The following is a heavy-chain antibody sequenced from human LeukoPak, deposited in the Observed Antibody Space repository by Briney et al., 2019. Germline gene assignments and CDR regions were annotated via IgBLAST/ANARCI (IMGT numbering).Heavy chain of an antibody. CDR3: ARHRYSSSSGIDY. CDR1: GGSISSYY. Sequence: SETLSLTCTVSGGSISSYYWSWIRQPPGKGLEWIGYIYYSGSTNYNPSLKSRVTISVDTSKNQFSLKLSSVTAADTAVYYCARHRYSSSSGIDYWGQGTLVTVSS. D-gene: IGHD6-6*01. V-gene: IGHV4-59*01. CDR2: IYYSGST. J-gene: IGHJ4*02.